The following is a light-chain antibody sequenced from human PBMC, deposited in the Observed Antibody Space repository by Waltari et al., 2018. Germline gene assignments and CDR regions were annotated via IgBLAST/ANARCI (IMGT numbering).Light chain of an antibody. CDR2: KAS. CDR1: QSISSW. CDR3: QQYSNYSIT. J-gene: IGKJ5*01. V-gene: IGKV1-5*03. Sequence: DIQMTQSPSTLSASVGDRVTITCRASQSISSWLAWYQEKPGKAPKLLIYKASTLESGVPSRFSGSGSGTEFTLTISSLQPDDFATYYCQQYSNYSITFGQGTRLEIK.